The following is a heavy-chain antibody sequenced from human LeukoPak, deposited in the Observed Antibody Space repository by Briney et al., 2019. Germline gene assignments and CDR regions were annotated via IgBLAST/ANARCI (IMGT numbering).Heavy chain of an antibody. J-gene: IGHJ4*02. CDR2: IYYTGST. D-gene: IGHD6-13*01. CDR1: GGSISSYY. Sequence: PSETLSPTCTVSGGSISSYYWSWIRQPPGKGLEWIGYIYYTGSTDYNPSLKSRVAISVDTSKNQFSLKLSSVTAADTAVYYCARGSKAAPGTFDYWGQGTLVTVSS. CDR3: ARGSKAAPGTFDY. V-gene: IGHV4-59*01.